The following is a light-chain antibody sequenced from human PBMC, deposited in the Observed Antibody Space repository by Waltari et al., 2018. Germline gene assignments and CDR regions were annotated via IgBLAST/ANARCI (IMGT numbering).Light chain of an antibody. CDR3: QQFNTLSPT. V-gene: IGKV1-5*03. CDR1: QNLNSW. Sequence: DIQMTQSPSTLPSSVGDTFTITCQASQNLNSWLPWSQQKPGKAPKLLIYKAPNLETGVPSRFSGSESGTEFTLTITSLQPDDFATYYCQQFNTLSPTFGQGTKVEIK. CDR2: KAP. J-gene: IGKJ2*01.